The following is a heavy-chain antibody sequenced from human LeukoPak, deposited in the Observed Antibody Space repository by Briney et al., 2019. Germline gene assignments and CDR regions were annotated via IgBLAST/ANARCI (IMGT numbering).Heavy chain of an antibody. CDR2: ISSSSSYI. J-gene: IGHJ3*01. CDR1: GFTFSSYS. Sequence: GGSLRLSCAASGFTFSSYSMNWVRQAPGKGLEWVSSISSSSSYIYYADSVKGRFTISRDNAKNSLYLQMNSLRAEDTAVYYCVRDLFLMVYTGQTNVFDFWGQGTMVTVSS. V-gene: IGHV3-21*01. CDR3: VRDLFLMVYTGQTNVFDF. D-gene: IGHD2-8*01.